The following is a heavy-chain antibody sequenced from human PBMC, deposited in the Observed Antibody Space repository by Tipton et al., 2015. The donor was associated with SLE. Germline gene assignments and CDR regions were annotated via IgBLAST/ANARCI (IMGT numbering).Heavy chain of an antibody. CDR3: ARDRSSVSD. J-gene: IGHJ4*02. CDR1: GGSITSIHSGSYY. D-gene: IGHD5/OR15-5a*01. V-gene: IGHV4-39*07. CDR2: AYHSGST. Sequence: TLSLTCTVPGGSITSIHSGSYYWSWIRQPPGKGLEWIGIAYHSGSTYYNPSLESRVTISIDTSKNQFSLKLTSVTAADTAVYFCARDRSSVSDWGQGTQVIVSP.